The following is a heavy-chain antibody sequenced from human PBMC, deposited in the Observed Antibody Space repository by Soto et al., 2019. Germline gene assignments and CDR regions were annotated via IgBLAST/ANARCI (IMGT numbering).Heavy chain of an antibody. J-gene: IGHJ6*02. CDR1: GFTFSSHE. CDR3: ARDRSLIFAVPPYGMDV. CDR2: ISESGGTT. D-gene: IGHD3-3*01. V-gene: IGHV3-48*03. Sequence: GSLRLSCVVSGFTFSSHEMNWVRQAPGKGPEWVSKISESGGTTSYADSVKGRFTISRDNARDSLYLHMDSLRAEDTAVYYCARDRSLIFAVPPYGMDVWGQGTTVTVSS.